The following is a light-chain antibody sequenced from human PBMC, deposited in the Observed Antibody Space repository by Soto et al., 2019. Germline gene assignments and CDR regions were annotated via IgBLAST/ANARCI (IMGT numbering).Light chain of an antibody. CDR2: KAS. V-gene: IGKV1-5*03. J-gene: IGKJ1*01. CDR1: QSIDSW. Sequence: DIQITQSPSTLSASVGDRVTITCRASQSIDSWLAWYQHKPGKAPKLLIFKASTLETGVPSRFSGSGSETEFTLTISSLQPDDSATYYCKPYNSYSRTFGQGTKV. CDR3: KPYNSYSRT.